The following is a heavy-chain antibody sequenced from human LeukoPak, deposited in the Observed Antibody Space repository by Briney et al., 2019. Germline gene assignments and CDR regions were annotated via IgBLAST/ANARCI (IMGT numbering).Heavy chain of an antibody. V-gene: IGHV4-59*01. CDR2: IYYSGST. J-gene: IGHJ3*02. Sequence: SETLSLTCTVSGGSISSYYWSWIRQPPGKGLEWIGYIYYSGSTNYNPSLKSRVTISVDTSKNQFSLKLSSVTAADTAVYYCARVYSGRRDDAFDIWGQGTMVTVSS. D-gene: IGHD6-19*01. CDR1: GGSISSYY. CDR3: ARVYSGRRDDAFDI.